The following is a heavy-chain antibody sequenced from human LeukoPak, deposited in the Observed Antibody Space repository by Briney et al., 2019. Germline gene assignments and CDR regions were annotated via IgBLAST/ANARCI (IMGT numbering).Heavy chain of an antibody. V-gene: IGHV3-33*01. D-gene: IGHD3-9*01. CDR1: GFTFSSYG. CDR3: ARECRYYDILTGYYPTVYFDY. J-gene: IGHJ4*02. CDR2: IWYDGSNK. Sequence: PGRSLRLSCAASGFTFSSYGMHWVRQAPGKGLEWLAVIWYDGSNKYYADSVKGRFTISRDNSKNTLYLQMNSLRAEDTAVYYCARECRYYDILTGYYPTVYFDYWGQGTLVTVSS.